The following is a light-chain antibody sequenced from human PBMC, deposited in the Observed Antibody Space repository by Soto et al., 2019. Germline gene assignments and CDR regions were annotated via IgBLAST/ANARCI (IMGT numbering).Light chain of an antibody. Sequence: EIVMTQSPATLSVSPGERATLSCRASQSVSSNLAWYQQKPGQAPRLLIYGASTRATGIPARFSGSGSGTESTLTISSLQSEDFAVYYCQQYNNWPLSLTFGGGTKVEIK. CDR1: QSVSSN. CDR2: GAS. J-gene: IGKJ4*01. V-gene: IGKV3-15*01. CDR3: QQYNNWPLSLT.